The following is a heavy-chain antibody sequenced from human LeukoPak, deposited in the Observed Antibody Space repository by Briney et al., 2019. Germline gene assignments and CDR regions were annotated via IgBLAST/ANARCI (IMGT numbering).Heavy chain of an antibody. CDR2: IIPIFGTA. Sequence: SVKVSCKASGGTFSSYAMSWVRQAPGQGLEWMGGIIPIFGTANYAQKFQGRVTITTDESTSTAYMELSSLRSEDTAVYYCARGLVDTAPYCYMDGWGKGTTVTVSS. J-gene: IGHJ6*03. CDR1: GGTFSSYA. CDR3: ARGLVDTAPYCYMDG. D-gene: IGHD5-18*01. V-gene: IGHV1-69*05.